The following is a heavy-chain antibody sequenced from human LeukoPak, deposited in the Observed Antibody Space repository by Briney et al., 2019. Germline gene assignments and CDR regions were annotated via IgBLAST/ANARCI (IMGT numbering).Heavy chain of an antibody. V-gene: IGHV3-33*01. CDR2: IWYDGSNE. CDR1: GFTFSSYG. Sequence: GGSLRLSCAASGFTFSSYGMHWVRQAPGKGLEWVALIWYDGSNEYSAGSVKGRFTISRDNSKNTLYLQMNSLRVEDTAVYYCARVRGHCFGGGCYGDYWGQGTLVTVSS. J-gene: IGHJ4*02. CDR3: ARVRGHCFGGGCYGDY. D-gene: IGHD2-15*01.